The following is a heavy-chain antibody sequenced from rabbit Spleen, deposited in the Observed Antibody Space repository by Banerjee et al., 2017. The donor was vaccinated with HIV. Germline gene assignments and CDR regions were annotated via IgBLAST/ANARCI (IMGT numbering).Heavy chain of an antibody. V-gene: IGHV1S45*01. D-gene: IGHD4-1*01. Sequence: QQQVVESGGGLVKPGASLTLSCKASGLDFSVGDVMCWVRQAPGKGLEWIACINIVTGRAVYANWASGRFTFSKASSTTVTLQMSSLTAADTATYFCARDLAGVIGWNFSLWGQGTLVTVS. CDR1: GLDFSVGDV. CDR3: ARDLAGVIGWNFSL. J-gene: IGHJ4*01. CDR2: INIVTGRA.